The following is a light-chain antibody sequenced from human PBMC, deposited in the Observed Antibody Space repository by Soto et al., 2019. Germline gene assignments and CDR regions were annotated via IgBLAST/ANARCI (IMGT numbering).Light chain of an antibody. CDR3: AALDYSLNGPV. J-gene: IGLJ2*01. V-gene: IGLV1-44*01. CDR2: SNN. Sequence: QSVLTQPPSASGTPGQRVTISCSGSSSNIGSNTVNWYQQLPGTAPQLLIYSNNQRPSGVPDRFSGSKSGTSASLAISGLQSGEGGDYYWAALDYSLNGPVFGGGTKVTVL. CDR1: SSNIGSNT.